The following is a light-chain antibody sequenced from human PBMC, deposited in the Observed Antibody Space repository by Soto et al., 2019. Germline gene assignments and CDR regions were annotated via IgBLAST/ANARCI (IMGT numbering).Light chain of an antibody. J-gene: IGKJ3*01. CDR3: QQLFMYPPT. CDR2: DAS. Sequence: DIQMTQSPSSLSASVGDRVTITCQASQDISNYLNWYQQKPGKAPKLLIYDASNLETGVPSRFSGSGSGTDFTFTISGLQPEDLATYYCQQLFMYPPTFGPGTKVDIK. V-gene: IGKV1-33*01. CDR1: QDISNY.